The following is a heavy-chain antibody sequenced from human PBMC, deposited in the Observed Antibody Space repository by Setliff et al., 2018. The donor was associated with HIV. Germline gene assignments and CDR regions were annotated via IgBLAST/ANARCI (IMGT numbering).Heavy chain of an antibody. Sequence: PSETLSLTCAVYGGSVSGHYWGWFRQPPGKGLEWIGEITPSGDTNYIPSLKSRVTMSLDTSKNQFSLNLNSVTAADMAVYYCSNWNTTVDADSWGQGTLVTVSS. J-gene: IGHJ4*02. V-gene: IGHV4-34*01. CDR2: ITPSGDT. CDR1: GGSVSGHY. D-gene: IGHD1-1*01. CDR3: SNWNTTVDADS.